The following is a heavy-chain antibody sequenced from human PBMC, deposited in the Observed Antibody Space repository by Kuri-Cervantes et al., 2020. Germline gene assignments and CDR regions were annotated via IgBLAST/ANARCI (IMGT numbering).Heavy chain of an antibody. J-gene: IGHJ3*02. Sequence: ASVKVSCKASGYTFTSNGISWVRQATGQGLEWMGWMNPNSGNTGYAQKFQGRVTMTRNTPISTAYMELSSLRSEDTAVYYCARDQQLVWVAFDIWGQGTMVTVSS. D-gene: IGHD6-13*01. CDR1: GYTFTSNG. CDR2: MNPNSGNT. CDR3: ARDQQLVWVAFDI. V-gene: IGHV1-8*02.